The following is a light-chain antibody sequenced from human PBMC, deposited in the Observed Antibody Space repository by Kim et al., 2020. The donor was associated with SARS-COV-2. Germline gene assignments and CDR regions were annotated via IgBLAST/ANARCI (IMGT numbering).Light chain of an antibody. CDR3: QQYGSSWT. J-gene: IGKJ1*01. Sequence: SPGERATLSCRASQSVSSSYLAWYQQKPGQAPRLLSYGASSRATGIPDRFSGSGSGTDFTLTISRLEPEDFAVYYCQQYGSSWTFGQGTKV. V-gene: IGKV3-20*01. CDR2: GAS. CDR1: QSVSSSY.